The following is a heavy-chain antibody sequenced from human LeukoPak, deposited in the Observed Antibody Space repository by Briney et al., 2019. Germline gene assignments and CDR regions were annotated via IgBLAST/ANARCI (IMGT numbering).Heavy chain of an antibody. CDR1: EFTFSTYW. V-gene: IGHV3-7*01. CDR3: ARHRSGGSQDDAFDI. J-gene: IGHJ3*02. CDR2: IKQDGSEK. Sequence: PGGSLRLSCAASEFTFSTYWMTWVRQAQGKGLEWVADIKQDGSEKYYVDSVKGRFTISRQNAKKSLFLQMNSLRAEDTAVYYCARHRSGGSQDDAFDIWGQGTLVTVSS. D-gene: IGHD2-15*01.